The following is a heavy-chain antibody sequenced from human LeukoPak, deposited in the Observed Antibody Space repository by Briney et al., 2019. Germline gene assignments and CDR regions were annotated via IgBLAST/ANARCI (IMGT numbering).Heavy chain of an antibody. V-gene: IGHV3-30-3*01. CDR3: ARDRDTTMDNFYDY. J-gene: IGHJ4*02. D-gene: IGHD5-18*01. Sequence: GGSLRLSCAASRFTFSSYPMHWVRQAPGKGLEWVAVVSYDGSNKYYADSVKGRFTLSRDNSKNTLYLQMNSLRAEDTAVYYCARDRDTTMDNFYDYWGQGTLVTVSS. CDR2: VSYDGSNK. CDR1: RFTFSSYP.